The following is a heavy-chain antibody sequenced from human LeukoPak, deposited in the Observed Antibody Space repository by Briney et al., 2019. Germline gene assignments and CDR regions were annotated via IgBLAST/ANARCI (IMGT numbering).Heavy chain of an antibody. D-gene: IGHD3-10*01. V-gene: IGHV4-39*07. CDR2: IYYSGST. CDR3: ARDLPLLWFGDLWGGNWFDP. CDR1: GGSISSSNYY. J-gene: IGHJ5*02. Sequence: PSETLSLTCTVSGGSISSSNYYWGWIRQPPGKGLEWIGSIYYSGSTYYNPSLKSRVTISVDTSKNQFSLKLSSVTAADTAVYYCARDLPLLWFGDLWGGNWFDPWGQGTLVTVSS.